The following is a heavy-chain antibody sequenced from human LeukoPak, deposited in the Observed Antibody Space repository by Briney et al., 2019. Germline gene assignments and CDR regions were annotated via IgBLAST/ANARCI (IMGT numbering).Heavy chain of an antibody. CDR3: ARDVPKGVFDI. CDR1: GGSISNSNW. Sequence: PSGTLSLTCAVSGGSISNSNWWCWVRQTPGKGLEWIGEIYHTGDTNYNPSLKSRVTISVDKSKNQFSLKLTSVTAADTAVYYCARDVPKGVFDIWGQGTVVTVSS. V-gene: IGHV4-4*02. CDR2: IYHTGDT. D-gene: IGHD2-2*01. J-gene: IGHJ3*02.